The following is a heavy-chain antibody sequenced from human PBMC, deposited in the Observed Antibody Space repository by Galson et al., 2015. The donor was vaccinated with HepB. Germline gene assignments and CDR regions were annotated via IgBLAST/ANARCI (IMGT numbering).Heavy chain of an antibody. CDR2: ISSSGDSI. CDR3: AKDYYNLGYFDY. Sequence: SLRLSCAASEFSFSSYSMNWVRQAPGKGLEWVSYISSSGDSIKYADSVKGRFTISRDNAKNFLYLQMDSLRAEDTAVYYCAKDYYNLGYFDYWGQGTLVTVSS. V-gene: IGHV3-48*04. D-gene: IGHD5-24*01. CDR1: EFSFSSYS. J-gene: IGHJ4*02.